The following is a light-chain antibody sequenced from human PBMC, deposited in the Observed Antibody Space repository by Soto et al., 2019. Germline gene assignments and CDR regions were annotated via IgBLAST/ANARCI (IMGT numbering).Light chain of an antibody. Sequence: QSVLTQPASVSGSPGQSITISCTGTSSDIGRYNYVSWFQQHPGKVPKLVIFEVNYRPSGVSDRFSGSKSGNTASLTITGLQAEEEADYYCTSCITANTRCVFGSGTKVIV. CDR2: EVN. V-gene: IGLV2-14*01. CDR1: SSDIGRYNY. CDR3: TSCITANTRCV. J-gene: IGLJ1*01.